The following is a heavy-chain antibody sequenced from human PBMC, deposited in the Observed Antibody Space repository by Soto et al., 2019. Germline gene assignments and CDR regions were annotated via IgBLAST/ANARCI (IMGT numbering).Heavy chain of an antibody. Sequence: PSETLSLTCTVSGGSISSGAYYWGWIRRHPGKGLEWIGYISHRGTAYYTPSLKSRVSLSVDPSKSQFSLNVTSLTAADTAVYYCARVSATGTRWFDPWGPGTLVTVSS. D-gene: IGHD6-13*01. V-gene: IGHV4-31*03. CDR3: ARVSATGTRWFDP. J-gene: IGHJ5*02. CDR2: ISHRGTA. CDR1: GGSISSGAYY.